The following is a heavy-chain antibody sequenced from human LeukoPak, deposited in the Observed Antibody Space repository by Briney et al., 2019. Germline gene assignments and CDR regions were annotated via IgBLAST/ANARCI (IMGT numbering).Heavy chain of an antibody. CDR2: IYHSGST. J-gene: IGHJ4*02. V-gene: IGHV4-4*02. Sequence: SETLSLTCAVSGGSISSSNWWSWVRQPPGKGLEWIGEIYHSGSTNYNPSLKSRVTISVDKSKNQFSLKLSSVTAADTAVHYCATVVRASSFDYWGQGTLVTVSS. CDR3: ATVVRASSFDY. CDR1: GGSISSSNW. D-gene: IGHD4-23*01.